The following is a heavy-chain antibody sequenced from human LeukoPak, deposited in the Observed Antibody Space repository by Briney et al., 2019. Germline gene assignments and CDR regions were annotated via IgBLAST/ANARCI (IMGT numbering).Heavy chain of an antibody. V-gene: IGHV3-48*01. CDR2: ISGSSSTI. CDR3: ARGPRQWLDGNWFDP. D-gene: IGHD6-19*01. J-gene: IGHJ5*02. Sequence: GGSLRLSCAASGFTFSSYSMNWVRQAPGKGLEWGSYISGSSSTIYYADSVKGRFTISRDNGKNTLYLQMNSLRAEDTAVYYCARGPRQWLDGNWFDPWGQGTLVTVSS. CDR1: GFTFSSYS.